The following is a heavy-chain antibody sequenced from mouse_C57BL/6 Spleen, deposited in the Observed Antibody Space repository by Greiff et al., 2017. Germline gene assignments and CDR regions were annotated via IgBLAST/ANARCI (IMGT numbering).Heavy chain of an antibody. CDR2: IDPETGGT. CDR1: GYTFTDYE. Sequence: VQLLQSGAELVRPGASVTLSCKASGYTFTDYEMHWVKQTPVHGLEWIGAIDPETGGTAYNQKFKGKAILTADKSSSTAYMELRSLTSEDSAVYYCTREDSNYGAYWGQGTLVTVSA. V-gene: IGHV1-15*01. D-gene: IGHD2-5*01. CDR3: TREDSNYGAY. J-gene: IGHJ3*01.